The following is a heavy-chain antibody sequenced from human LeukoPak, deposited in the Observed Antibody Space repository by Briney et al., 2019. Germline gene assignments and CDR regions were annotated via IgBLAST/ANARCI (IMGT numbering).Heavy chain of an antibody. D-gene: IGHD3-9*01. CDR2: ISYDGSNK. CDR1: GFTFSSYA. CDR3: ARAPGYYPTSPLRYYGMDV. J-gene: IGHJ6*02. V-gene: IGHV3-30-3*01. Sequence: GGSLRLSCAASGFTFSSYAMHWVRQAPGKGLEWVAVISYDGSNKYYADSVKGRFTISRDNSKNSLYLQMNSLRAEDTAVYYCARAPGYYPTSPLRYYGMDVWGQGTTVTVSS.